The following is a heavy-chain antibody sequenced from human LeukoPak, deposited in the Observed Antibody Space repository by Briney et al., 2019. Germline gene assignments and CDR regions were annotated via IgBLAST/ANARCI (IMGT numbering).Heavy chain of an antibody. Sequence: GGSLRLSCAASGFTFSSYAMSWVRQAPGKGQEWVSAISGSGGFTYYADSVRGRFAISRDNSKNTLFLQMNSLRAEDTAVYYCAKGVLGLQSYFDYWGQGSLVTVSS. V-gene: IGHV3-23*01. CDR3: AKGVLGLQSYFDY. J-gene: IGHJ4*02. D-gene: IGHD4-11*01. CDR1: GFTFSSYA. CDR2: ISGSGGFT.